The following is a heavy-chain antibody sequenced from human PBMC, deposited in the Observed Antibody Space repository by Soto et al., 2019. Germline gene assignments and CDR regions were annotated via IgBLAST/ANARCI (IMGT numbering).Heavy chain of an antibody. D-gene: IGHD4-17*01. J-gene: IGHJ4*02. CDR1: GCSIRDYV. CDR3: ARVGGDDFGDSGGFDY. V-gene: IGHV4-59*12. Sequence: AETLSLTCTVSGCSIRDYVWTWVRQPPGKGLEWIGYIYYSGSTNYNPSLKSRVSISVDTSKNHFSLQLRSVTAADTAVYYCARVGGDDFGDSGGFDYWGQGTLVTVSS. CDR2: IYYSGST.